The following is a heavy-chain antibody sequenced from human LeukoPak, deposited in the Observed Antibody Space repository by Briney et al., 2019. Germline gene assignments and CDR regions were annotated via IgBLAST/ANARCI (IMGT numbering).Heavy chain of an antibody. CDR2: INPYSGDT. J-gene: IGHJ4*02. CDR3: ARDLPIDY. CDR1: GYTFTGYY. V-gene: IGHV1-2*02. Sequence: ASVKVSCKASGYTFTGYYVHWVRQAPGQGLKWMGWINPYSGDTNYAQNFQGRVTMTRDTSISTAYMELSRLRSDDTAVYYCARDLPIDYWGQGTLVTVSS.